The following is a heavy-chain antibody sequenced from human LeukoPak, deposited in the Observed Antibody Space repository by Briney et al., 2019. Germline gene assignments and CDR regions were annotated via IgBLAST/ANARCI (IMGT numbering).Heavy chain of an antibody. CDR3: ARGPNFRAYVDFLDS. D-gene: IGHD5-12*01. CDR2: IKQGGSEK. V-gene: IGHV3-7*01. CDR1: GFTFSRHW. Sequence: GGSLSLSCAASGFTFSRHWMTWVRLAPGKGLEWVANIKQGGSEKSYVDSVKGRFTISRDDAKSTLFLQMNNLRAEDSALYYCARGPNFRAYVDFLDSWGQGTLVTVSS. J-gene: IGHJ5*01.